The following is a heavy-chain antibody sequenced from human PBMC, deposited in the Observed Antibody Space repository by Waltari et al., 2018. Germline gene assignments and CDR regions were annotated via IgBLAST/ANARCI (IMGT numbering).Heavy chain of an antibody. CDR1: GFTFSNHR. V-gene: IGHV3-74*01. Sequence: EVQLVESGGGLIQPGGSLRLSCAASGFTFSNHRMHWVRQAPGKGLVWVSHINSDGSNTNYADSVKGRFTISRDNAKNTMYLQMNSLRAEDTALYYCARRGVPASTVFYFDFWGQGTLVTVSS. CDR2: INSDGSNT. D-gene: IGHD2-2*01. CDR3: ARRGVPASTVFYFDF. J-gene: IGHJ4*02.